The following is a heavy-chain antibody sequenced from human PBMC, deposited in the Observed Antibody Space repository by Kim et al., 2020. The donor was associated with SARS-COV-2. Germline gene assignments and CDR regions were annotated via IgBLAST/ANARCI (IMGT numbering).Heavy chain of an antibody. CDR3: ARDPRVNGDYAGGFDH. CDR1: GFTFSNYW. J-gene: IGHJ4*02. D-gene: IGHD4-17*01. CDR2: IKSDGSSI. V-gene: IGHV3-74*01. Sequence: GGSLRLSCAASGFTFSNYWMHWVRQAPGKGLVWVSRIKSDGSSISYADSVKGRFTISRDNAKNTLYLQMNSLRAEDTAVYYCARDPRVNGDYAGGFDHWGQGTLVTVSS.